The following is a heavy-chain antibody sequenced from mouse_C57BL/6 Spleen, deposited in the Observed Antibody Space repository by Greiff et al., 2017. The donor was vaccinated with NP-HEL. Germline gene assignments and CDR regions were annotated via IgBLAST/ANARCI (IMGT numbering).Heavy chain of an antibody. Sequence: QVQLKESGAELARPGASVKLSCKASGYTFTSYGISWVKQRTGQGLEWIGEIYPRSGNTYYNEKFKGKATLTADKSSSTAYMELRSLTSEDSAVYFCARLYSNFPMDYWGQGTSVTVSS. D-gene: IGHD2-5*01. CDR1: GYTFTSYG. CDR3: ARLYSNFPMDY. J-gene: IGHJ4*01. CDR2: IYPRSGNT. V-gene: IGHV1-81*01.